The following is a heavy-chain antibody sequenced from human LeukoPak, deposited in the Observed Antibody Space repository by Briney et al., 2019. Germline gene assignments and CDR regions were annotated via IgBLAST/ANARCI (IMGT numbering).Heavy chain of an antibody. CDR3: ASSTEGYSYGYYYYGMDV. CDR1: GGSFSGYY. CDR2: INHSGST. J-gene: IGHJ6*02. D-gene: IGHD5-18*01. Sequence: SETLSLTCAVYGGSFSGYYWSWIRQPPGKGLEWIGEINHSGSTNYNPSLKSRVTISVDTSKNQFSLKLSSVTAADTAAYYCASSTEGYSYGYYYYGMDVWGQGTTVTVSS. V-gene: IGHV4-34*01.